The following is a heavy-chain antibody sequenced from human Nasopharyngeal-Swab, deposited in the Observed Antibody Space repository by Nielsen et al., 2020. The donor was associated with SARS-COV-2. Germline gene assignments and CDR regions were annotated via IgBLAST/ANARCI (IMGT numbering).Heavy chain of an antibody. V-gene: IGHV3-7*05. Sequence: GESLKLSCAGSGFTFSSTWMNWARQAPGKGREWVANISPDGGQKYYADSVKGRFTISRDNAKNSLYLQMDSLRAEDTPVYYCANRRGSSWHPYCFDFWGQGTLVTVSS. D-gene: IGHD6-13*01. CDR2: ISPDGGQK. J-gene: IGHJ4*02. CDR3: ANRRGSSWHPYCFDF. CDR1: GFTFSSTW.